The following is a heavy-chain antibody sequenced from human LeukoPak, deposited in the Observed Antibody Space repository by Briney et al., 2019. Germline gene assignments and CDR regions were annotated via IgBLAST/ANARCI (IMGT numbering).Heavy chain of an antibody. CDR1: GYTFTGYY. CDR3: AIVSGNAIGNY. V-gene: IGHV1-2*02. J-gene: IGHJ4*02. CDR2: INPNSGGT. D-gene: IGHD5-12*01. Sequence: ASVKVSCKASGYTFTGYYMHWVRQAPGQGLEWMGWINPNSGGTNYAQKFQDRVTMTRDTSISTAYMELSSLRSADTAVYYCAIVSGNAIGNYWGQGTLVTVSS.